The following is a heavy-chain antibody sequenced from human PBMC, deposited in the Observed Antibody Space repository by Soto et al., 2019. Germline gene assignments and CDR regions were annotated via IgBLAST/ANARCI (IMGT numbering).Heavy chain of an antibody. CDR1: GGSISSYY. CDR2: IYYSGST. Sequence: SETLSLTCTVSGGSISSYYWSWIRQPPGKGLEWIGYIYYSGSTNYNPSLKSRVTISVDTSKNQFSLKLSSVTAADTAVYYCARDSAGWGEFDYWGQGTLVTSPQ. D-gene: IGHD3-10*01. V-gene: IGHV4-59*01. J-gene: IGHJ4*02. CDR3: ARDSAGWGEFDY.